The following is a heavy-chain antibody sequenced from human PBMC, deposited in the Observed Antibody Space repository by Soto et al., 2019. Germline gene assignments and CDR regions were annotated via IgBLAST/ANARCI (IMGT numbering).Heavy chain of an antibody. CDR3: ARALGVYCGGDCALDY. CDR2: IWYDGSNK. V-gene: IGHV3-33*01. J-gene: IGHJ4*02. Sequence: QVPLVESGGGVVQPGRSLRLSCAASGFTFSSYGMHWVRQAPGKGLEWVAVIWYDGSNKYYADSVKGRFTISRDNSKNTLYLPMNSLRAEDTAVYYCARALGVYCGGDCALDYWGQGTLVTVSS. CDR1: GFTFSSYG. D-gene: IGHD2-21*02.